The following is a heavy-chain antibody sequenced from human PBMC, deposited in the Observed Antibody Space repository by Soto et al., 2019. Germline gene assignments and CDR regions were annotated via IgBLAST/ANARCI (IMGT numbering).Heavy chain of an antibody. CDR1: GASISSYF. CDR2: IYYSGSA. Sequence: NPSETLSLTCTVSGASISSYFWSWVRQPPGKGLEWIGYIYYSGSATYNPSLKSRVTISVDTSNNQFSLKLSSVTAADTAVYYCAGGNNYDHLSYWGLGTLVTVPQ. D-gene: IGHD4-4*01. CDR3: AGGNNYDHLSY. V-gene: IGHV4-59*01. J-gene: IGHJ4*02.